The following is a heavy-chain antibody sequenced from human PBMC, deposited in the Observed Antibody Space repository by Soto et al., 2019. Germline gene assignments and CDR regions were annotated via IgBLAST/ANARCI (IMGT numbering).Heavy chain of an antibody. J-gene: IGHJ4*02. Sequence: SETLSLTCTVSGASVSSGSFYWSWIRQPPGKGLEWVGYIYYTGSTSYSPSLKNRVSISVDTSKNQFSLKLSSVTAADTAVYYCARRWGTYFDFWGQGTLVTVSS. D-gene: IGHD7-27*01. CDR1: GASVSSGSFY. CDR2: IYYTGST. CDR3: ARRWGTYFDF. V-gene: IGHV4-61*01.